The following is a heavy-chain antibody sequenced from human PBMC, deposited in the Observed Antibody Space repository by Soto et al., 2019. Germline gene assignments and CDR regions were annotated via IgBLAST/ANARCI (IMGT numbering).Heavy chain of an antibody. Sequence: QVQLVESGGGVVQPGRSLRLSCAASGFTFSSYGMHWVRQAPGKGLEWVVVISYDGSNKYYADSVKGRFTISRDNSKNTLYLQMNSLRAEDTAVYYCAKDLAYCGGDCYGYWGQGTLVTVSS. CDR3: AKDLAYCGGDCYGY. J-gene: IGHJ4*02. V-gene: IGHV3-30*18. D-gene: IGHD2-21*02. CDR1: GFTFSSYG. CDR2: ISYDGSNK.